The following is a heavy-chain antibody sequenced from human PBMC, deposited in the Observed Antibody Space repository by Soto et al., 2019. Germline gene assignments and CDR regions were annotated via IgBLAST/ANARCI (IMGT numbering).Heavy chain of an antibody. J-gene: IGHJ5*02. CDR1: GYTFTSYG. CDR3: ASVRKNDYGGNSVCWFGP. D-gene: IGHD4-17*01. Sequence: ASVKVSCKASGYTFTSYGISWVRQAPGQGLEWMGWISAYNGNTNYAQKLQGRVTMTTDTSTSTAYMELRSLRSDDTAVNYCASVRKNDYGGNSVCWFGPWGQGTMVTVS. CDR2: ISAYNGNT. V-gene: IGHV1-18*01.